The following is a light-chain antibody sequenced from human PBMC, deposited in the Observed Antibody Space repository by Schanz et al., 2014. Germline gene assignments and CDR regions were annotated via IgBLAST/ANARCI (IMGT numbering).Light chain of an antibody. CDR3: TTWDDSLSRPV. CDR1: TSNIGNNF. CDR2: RND. Sequence: QSVLTQPPSASATPGQRVTISCSGSTSNIGNNFVYWHQQLPGAAPKLLIFRNDQRPSGVPDRFSGSKSGTSASLAISGLRSEDEDDYYCTTWDDSLSRPVFGGGTKLTVL. J-gene: IGLJ2*01. V-gene: IGLV1-47*01.